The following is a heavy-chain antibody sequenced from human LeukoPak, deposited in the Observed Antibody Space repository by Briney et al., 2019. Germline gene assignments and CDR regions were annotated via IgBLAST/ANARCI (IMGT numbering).Heavy chain of an antibody. CDR3: ARNEAA. Sequence: PGGSLRLSCAASGFIFSSFSMNWVRQAPGKGLEGVACITHDGRKTYPAHSVKGRFTISRDDSQNTIYLQLSSLTPEDTAVYYCARNEAAWGQGTTVTVSS. D-gene: IGHD6-25*01. V-gene: IGHV3-30*04. CDR2: ITHDGRKT. J-gene: IGHJ3*01. CDR1: GFIFSSFS.